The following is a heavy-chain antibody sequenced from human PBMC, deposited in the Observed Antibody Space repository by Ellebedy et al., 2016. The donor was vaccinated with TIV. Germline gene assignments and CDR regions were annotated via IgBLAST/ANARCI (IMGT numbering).Heavy chain of an antibody. CDR2: SSAYNGNT. J-gene: IGHJ3*02. Sequence: AASVKVSCKASGYTFTSYGISWVRQAPGQGLEWMGWSSAYNGNTNYAQKLQGRVTMTTDTSTSTAYMELRSLRSDETAVYYCAVGVYYDSSGSNAFDIWGQGTMVTVSS. CDR1: GYTFTSYG. CDR3: AVGVYYDSSGSNAFDI. V-gene: IGHV1-18*01. D-gene: IGHD3-22*01.